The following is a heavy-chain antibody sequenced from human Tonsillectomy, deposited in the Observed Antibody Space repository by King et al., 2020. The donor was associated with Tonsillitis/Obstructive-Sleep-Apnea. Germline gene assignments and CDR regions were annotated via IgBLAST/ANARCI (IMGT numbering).Heavy chain of an antibody. CDR2: IYSGGST. V-gene: IGHV3-53*01. CDR3: ARDRRYCSSTSCYDYYYYMDV. CDR1: GFTVSSNY. Sequence: VQLVESGGGLIQPGGSLRLSCAASGFTVSSNYMSWVRQAPGKGLEGVSVIYSGGSTYYADSVKGRFTISRDNSKNTLYLQMNSLRAEDTAVYYCARDRRYCSSTSCYDYYYYMDVRGKGTTVTVSS. D-gene: IGHD2-2*01. J-gene: IGHJ6*03.